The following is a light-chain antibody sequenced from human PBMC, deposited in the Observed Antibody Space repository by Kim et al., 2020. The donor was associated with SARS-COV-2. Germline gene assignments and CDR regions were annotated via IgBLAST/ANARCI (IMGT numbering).Light chain of an antibody. J-gene: IGKJ5*01. V-gene: IGKV3-15*01. CDR1: QSVTSK. Sequence: EIVMTQSPATLSESPGERATLSCRASQSVTSKLAWYQQKPGQAPRLLIYCASTRATGIPARFSGSGSGTEFSITISSMQYEDFAVYYCQQYNKWPQITFGQGTRLEIK. CDR2: CAS. CDR3: QQYNKWPQIT.